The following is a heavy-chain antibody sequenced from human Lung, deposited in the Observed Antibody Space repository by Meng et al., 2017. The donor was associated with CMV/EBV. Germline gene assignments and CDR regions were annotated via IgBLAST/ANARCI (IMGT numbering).Heavy chain of an antibody. CDR2: IWHGGNT. CDR1: GGSIRGRPW. V-gene: IGHV4-4*01. CDR3: ARGELALGFDS. J-gene: IGHJ4*02. Sequence: TCSVTGGSIRGRPWWNWDRQPPGKGLEWIGEIWHGGNTNYNVTLKSRVTLSIDKSNNQFSLKLNSVTAADTAVYFCARGELALGFDSWGQGILVTVSS. D-gene: IGHD1-7*01.